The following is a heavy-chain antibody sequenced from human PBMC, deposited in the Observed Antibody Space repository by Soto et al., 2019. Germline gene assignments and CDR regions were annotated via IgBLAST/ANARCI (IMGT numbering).Heavy chain of an antibody. D-gene: IGHD3-10*01. V-gene: IGHV3-23*01. CDR1: GFSLTTYA. CDR2: VSASGRST. J-gene: IGHJ3*01. Sequence: EVQLLESGGGLVQRGGSLRLSCAVSGFSLTTYAMSWVRQAPGKGLEWVSEVSASGRSTTYADSVKGRFTTSKDTSKNTMSLQMNSLRVDDTAVYYCAKVWFGESDGFDVWGRGIMVRVSS. CDR3: AKVWFGESDGFDV.